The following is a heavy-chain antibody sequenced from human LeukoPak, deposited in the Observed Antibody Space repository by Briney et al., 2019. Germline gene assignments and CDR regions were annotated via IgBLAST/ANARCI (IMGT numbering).Heavy chain of an antibody. Sequence: PGGSLRLSCAASGFTFNNYAMNWVRQAPGKGLEWVSSISGSGGSTYYADSVKGRFTISRDNSKNTLYLQMNSLRAEDTAVYYCAKGWRVAVSPYMDVWGKGTTVTISS. J-gene: IGHJ6*03. D-gene: IGHD6-19*01. CDR3: AKGWRVAVSPYMDV. CDR2: ISGSGGST. CDR1: GFTFNNYA. V-gene: IGHV3-23*01.